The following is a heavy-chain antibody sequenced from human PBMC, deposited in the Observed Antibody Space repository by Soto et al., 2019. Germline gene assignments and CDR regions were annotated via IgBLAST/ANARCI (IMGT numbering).Heavy chain of an antibody. D-gene: IGHD3-10*01. Sequence: QVQLVESGGGVVQPGRSLRLSCAASGFIFSTYGMHWVRQAPGKGLEWVAVIWDDGSNKYYADSVKGRFTISRDNSKNTLYLQMNSLRAEDTAVYYCARDTTRAMVRIYYGMDVWGQGTTVTVSS. CDR1: GFIFSTYG. J-gene: IGHJ6*02. CDR3: ARDTTRAMVRIYYGMDV. V-gene: IGHV3-33*01. CDR2: IWDDGSNK.